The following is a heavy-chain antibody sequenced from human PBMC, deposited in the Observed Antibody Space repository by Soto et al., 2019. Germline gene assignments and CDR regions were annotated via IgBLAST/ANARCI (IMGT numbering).Heavy chain of an antibody. CDR3: ARAMIISDRHFDL. D-gene: IGHD5-12*01. CDR1: GGSFSGYY. Sequence: QVQLQQWGAGLLKPSETLSLTCAVYGGSFSGYYWSWIRQPPGKGLEWIGEINHSGSTNYNPSLKSRDTISVDTAKYQFSLTLSSATAADTAVYYCARAMIISDRHFDLWGRRTLVTVSS. CDR2: INHSGST. V-gene: IGHV4-34*01. J-gene: IGHJ2*01.